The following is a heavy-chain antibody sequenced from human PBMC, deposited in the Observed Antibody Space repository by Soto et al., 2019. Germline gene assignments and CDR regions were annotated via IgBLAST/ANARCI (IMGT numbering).Heavy chain of an antibody. CDR2: IIPIFGTA. CDR3: AREGGTAARHPYFDY. J-gene: IGHJ4*02. V-gene: IGHV1-69*13. Sequence: SVKVSCKASGATFSSYAISWVRQAPGQGLEWMGGIIPIFGTANYAQKFQGRVTTTADESTITPYMELSSLRSEDTAVYYCAREGGTAARHPYFDYWGQGTLVTVSS. CDR1: GATFSSYA. D-gene: IGHD6-25*01.